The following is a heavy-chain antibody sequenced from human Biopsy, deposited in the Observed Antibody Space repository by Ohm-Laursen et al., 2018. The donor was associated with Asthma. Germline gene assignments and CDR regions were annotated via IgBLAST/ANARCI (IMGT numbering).Heavy chain of an antibody. CDR2: ISVYNGNT. CDR1: GYTFNSAG. CDR3: ARAVDYSHYYGIDV. V-gene: IGHV1-18*01. J-gene: IGHJ6*02. D-gene: IGHD3-10*01. Sequence: LVKVSCKASGYTFNSAGITWVRQAPGQGLEWMGWISVYNGNTKVAQKLQDRVTMITDTSTSTAYMELRSLRSGDTAVYFCARAVDYSHYYGIDVWGQGTTVTVS.